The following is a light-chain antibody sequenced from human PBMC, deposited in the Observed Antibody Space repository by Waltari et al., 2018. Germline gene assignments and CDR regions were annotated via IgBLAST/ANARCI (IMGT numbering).Light chain of an antibody. CDR2: WAS. CDR1: QSVLLSFDYKNY. Sequence: DIVMTQSPDSLTVSLGERATIHCKSSQSVLLSFDYKNYLAWYQQLPGQPPKLLIYWASTRESGVPDRFSGSGSGTDFTLTISSLQAEDVAVYYCQQYYDTPQTFGQGTKVEIK. CDR3: QQYYDTPQT. J-gene: IGKJ1*01. V-gene: IGKV4-1*01.